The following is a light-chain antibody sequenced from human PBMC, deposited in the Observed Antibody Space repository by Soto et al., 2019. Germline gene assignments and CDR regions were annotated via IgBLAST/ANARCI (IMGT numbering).Light chain of an antibody. CDR1: QSVGIK. CDR2: SAS. CDR3: QQYNNWPPIT. V-gene: IGKV3-15*01. J-gene: IGKJ5*01. Sequence: EVLMTQSPATLSVSPGERATLSCRASQSVGIKLAWYQQKPGQAPRLLMYSASTRATGIAARFSGGGSGTDFTLTISSLQSEDFAVYYCQQYNNWPPITFGQGTRLEIK.